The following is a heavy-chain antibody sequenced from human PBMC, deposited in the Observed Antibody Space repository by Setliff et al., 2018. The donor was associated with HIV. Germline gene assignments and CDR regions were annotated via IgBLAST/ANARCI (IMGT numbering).Heavy chain of an antibody. CDR1: GFTFSPYW. D-gene: IGHD4-17*01. CDR3: ARGPTTVTNYYYYYMDV. CDR2: INSDGTST. V-gene: IGHV3-74*03. Sequence: GSLRLSCAASGFTFSPYWMHWVRQAPGKGLVWVSRINSDGTSTTYADSVKGRFTISRDNAKNTLYLQMNSLGAEDTAVYYCARGPTTVTNYYYYYMDVWGKGTTVTVSS. J-gene: IGHJ6*03.